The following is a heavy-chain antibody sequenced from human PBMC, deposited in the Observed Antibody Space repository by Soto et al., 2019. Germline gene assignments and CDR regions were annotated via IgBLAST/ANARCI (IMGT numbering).Heavy chain of an antibody. CDR2: IWYDGSNK. CDR1: GFTFSSYG. Sequence: QVQLVESGGGVVQPGRSLRLSCAASGFTFSSYGMHWVRQAPGKGLERVAVIWYDGSNKYYADSVKGRFTISRDNSKNALYLQMNSLRAEDTAVYYCARSVYSSGWFDYWGQGTLVTVSS. D-gene: IGHD6-19*01. CDR3: ARSVYSSGWFDY. J-gene: IGHJ4*02. V-gene: IGHV3-33*01.